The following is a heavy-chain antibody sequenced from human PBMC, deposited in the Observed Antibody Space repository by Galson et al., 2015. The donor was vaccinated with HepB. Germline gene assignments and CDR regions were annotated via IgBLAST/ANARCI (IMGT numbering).Heavy chain of an antibody. V-gene: IGHV1-8*01. CDR1: GSTFTTYD. CDR3: ARSRGWLQPFDY. D-gene: IGHD5-24*01. J-gene: IGHJ4*02. Sequence: SVTVSCKASGSTFTTYDINWVRQATGEGLEWMGWMNPNSGNTGYAQKFQGRVTMTRNTSISTAYMELSSLRSEDTAVYYCARSRGWLQPFDYWGQGTLVPVSS. CDR2: MNPNSGNT.